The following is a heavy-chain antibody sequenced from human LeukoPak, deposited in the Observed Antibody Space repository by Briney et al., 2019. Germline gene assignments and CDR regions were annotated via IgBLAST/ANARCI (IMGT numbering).Heavy chain of an antibody. J-gene: IGHJ4*02. CDR1: GGSISTTNNY. CDR2: IYYSGET. D-gene: IGHD3-22*01. V-gene: IGHV4-39*01. Sequence: SETLSLTCSVSGGSISTTNNYWGWIRQTPGRGLEWIGSIYYSGETYYNPSLKSRVTISVDTSKNQFSLKLSSVTAADTAVYYCARHDYYDSSGIPPFGYWGQGTLVTVSS. CDR3: ARHDYYDSSGIPPFGY.